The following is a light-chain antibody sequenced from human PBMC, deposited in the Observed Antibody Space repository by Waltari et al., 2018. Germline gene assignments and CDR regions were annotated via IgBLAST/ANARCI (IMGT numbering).Light chain of an antibody. CDR1: QSVGTS. V-gene: IGKV3-15*01. Sequence: EIVMTQSPASLSVSPGDRVTLSCSASQSVGTSLAWYQQRPGRAPRLLGYRASPRASDSPARFSGSGSGTDFTLSISTLQSEDLAVYYCQQYDDWPRTFGQGTKVEIK. CDR3: QQYDDWPRT. CDR2: RAS. J-gene: IGKJ1*01.